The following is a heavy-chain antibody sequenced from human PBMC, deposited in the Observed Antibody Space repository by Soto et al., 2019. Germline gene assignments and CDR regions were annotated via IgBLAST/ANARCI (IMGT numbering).Heavy chain of an antibody. CDR3: VRDGTKTLRDWFDP. V-gene: IGHV4-4*07. Sequence: SETLSLTCTVCGASISGFYCSWIRKSAWKGLEWIGRIYATGTTDYNPSLKSRVMMSVDTSKKQFSLKLRSVTAADTAVYYCVRDGTKTLRDWFDPGGQG. J-gene: IGHJ5*02. CDR1: GASISGFY. CDR2: IYATGTT. D-gene: IGHD1-1*01.